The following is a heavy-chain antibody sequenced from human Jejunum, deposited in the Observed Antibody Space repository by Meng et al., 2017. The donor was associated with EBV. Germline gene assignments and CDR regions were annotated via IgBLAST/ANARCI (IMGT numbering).Heavy chain of an antibody. CDR3: SRDLAGPYDD. J-gene: IGHJ4*02. CDR2: INENGRTT. Sequence: EEPRGDGGGGLVQRGGSMRLSCASSGFTFSTYWMHWVRQAPEKGLVWISRINENGRTTTYADSVKGRFTISRDNTKNTLYLQMNNLRAEDTAVYFCSRDLAGPYDDWGQGTLVTVSS. V-gene: IGHV3-74*01. CDR1: GFTFSTYW.